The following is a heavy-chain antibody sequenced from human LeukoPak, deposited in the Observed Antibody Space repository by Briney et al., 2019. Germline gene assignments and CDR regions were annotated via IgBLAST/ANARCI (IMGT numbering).Heavy chain of an antibody. Sequence: PSETLSLTCAVYGGSFSGYYWGWIRQPPGKGLEWIGSIYYSGSTYYNPSLKSRVTISVDTSKNQFSLKLSSVTAADTAVYYCAVSEYSSSWGAFDIWGQGTMVTVSS. CDR1: GGSFSGYY. CDR2: IYYSGST. CDR3: AVSEYSSSWGAFDI. D-gene: IGHD6-6*01. J-gene: IGHJ3*02. V-gene: IGHV4-39*01.